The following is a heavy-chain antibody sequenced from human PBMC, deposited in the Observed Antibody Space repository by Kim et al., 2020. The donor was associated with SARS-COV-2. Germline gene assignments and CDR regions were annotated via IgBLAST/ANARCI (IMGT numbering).Heavy chain of an antibody. D-gene: IGHD4-17*01. J-gene: IGHJ3*02. Sequence: GGSLRLSCAASGFTFSSYAMHWVRQAPGKGLEWVAVISYDGSNKYYADSVKGRFTISRDNPKNTLYLQMNSLRAEDTAVYYCAREDGDYGFSSAFEIWGQGTMVTDSS. CDR1: GFTFSSYA. CDR2: ISYDGSNK. CDR3: AREDGDYGFSSAFEI. V-gene: IGHV3-30*04.